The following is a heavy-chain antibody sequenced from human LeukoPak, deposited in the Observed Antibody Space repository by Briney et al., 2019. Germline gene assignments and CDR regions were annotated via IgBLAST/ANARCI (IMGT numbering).Heavy chain of an antibody. CDR3: ARARLWFGELLYDY. CDR2: IKQDGSEK. CDR1: GFTFSSYW. V-gene: IGHV3-7*04. J-gene: IGHJ4*02. Sequence: PGGSLRLSCAASGFTFSSYWMSWVRQAPGKGLEWVANIKQDGSEKYYVDSVKGRFTISRDNAKNSLYLQMNSLSAEDTAVYYCARARLWFGELLYDYWGQGTLVTVSS. D-gene: IGHD3-10*01.